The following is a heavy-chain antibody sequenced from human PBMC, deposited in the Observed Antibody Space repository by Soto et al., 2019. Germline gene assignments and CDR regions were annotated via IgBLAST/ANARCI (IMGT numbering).Heavy chain of an antibody. CDR2: ISGSGGST. Sequence: PGGSLRLSCSASGFTFSSYAMSWVRQAPGKGLEWVSAISGSGGSTYYADSVKGRFTISRDNSKNTLYLQMNSLRAEDTAVYYCAKGAGGYGVPDYLLYDSSGYYGYYYGMDVWGQGTTVTVSS. J-gene: IGHJ6*01. CDR3: AKGAGGYGVPDYLLYDSSGYYGYYYGMDV. D-gene: IGHD3-22*01. V-gene: IGHV3-23*01. CDR1: GFTFSSYA.